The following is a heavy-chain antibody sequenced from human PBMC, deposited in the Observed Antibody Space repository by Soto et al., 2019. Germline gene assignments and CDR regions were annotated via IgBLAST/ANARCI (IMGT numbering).Heavy chain of an antibody. CDR1: GYTFTNYY. D-gene: IGHD1-1*01. Sequence: QVQLVQSGAEVKRPGASVKVSCKTSGYTFTNYYIHWVRQAPGQGLEWMGWINPNSGGTNFAQKFQGRGTMTRDTSINTAYMQLSSLSSDDTAVYYCARGSNWNSNWFDPWGQGTLVTVSS. CDR2: INPNSGGT. J-gene: IGHJ5*02. CDR3: ARGSNWNSNWFDP. V-gene: IGHV1-2*02.